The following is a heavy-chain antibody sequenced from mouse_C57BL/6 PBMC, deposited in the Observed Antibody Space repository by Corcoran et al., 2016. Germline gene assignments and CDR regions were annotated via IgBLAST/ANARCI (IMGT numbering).Heavy chain of an antibody. Sequence: QIQLVQSGPELKKHGETVKISCKASGYTFTTYGMSWVKQAPGKGLKWMGWINTYSGVPTYADDFKGRFAFSLETSASTAYLQINNLKNEDTATYFCARRDYGSRYFDVWGTGTTVTVSS. D-gene: IGHD1-1*01. V-gene: IGHV9-3*01. CDR3: ARRDYGSRYFDV. CDR2: INTYSGVP. J-gene: IGHJ1*03. CDR1: GYTFTTYG.